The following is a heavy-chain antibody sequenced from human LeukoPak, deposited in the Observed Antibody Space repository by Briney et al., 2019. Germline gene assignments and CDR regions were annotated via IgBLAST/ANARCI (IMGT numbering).Heavy chain of an antibody. CDR3: AKEGTGYYPYYFDY. Sequence: GGSLRLSCAASGFTFSSYGMHWVRQAPGKGLEWVANIKQDGSEKYYVDSVKGRFTISRDNAKNSLYLQMNSLRAEDTAVYYCAKEGTGYYPYYFDYWGQGTLVTVSS. CDR1: GFTFSSYG. D-gene: IGHD3/OR15-3a*01. CDR2: IKQDGSEK. V-gene: IGHV3-7*04. J-gene: IGHJ4*02.